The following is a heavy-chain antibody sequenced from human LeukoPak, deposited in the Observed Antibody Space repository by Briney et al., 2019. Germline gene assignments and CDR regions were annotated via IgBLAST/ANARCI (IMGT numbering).Heavy chain of an antibody. J-gene: IGHJ3*02. CDR2: ISSDGGDT. Sequence: GGSLRLSCAASGFTFSSYWMHWVRQAPGKGLVWVSRISSDGGDTTYADSVKGRFTVSRDNAKNSLYLQMNSLRAEDTAVYYCARDQRVVVIGSDAFDIWGQGTMVTVSS. D-gene: IGHD3-22*01. CDR3: ARDQRVVVIGSDAFDI. CDR1: GFTFSSYW. V-gene: IGHV3-74*01.